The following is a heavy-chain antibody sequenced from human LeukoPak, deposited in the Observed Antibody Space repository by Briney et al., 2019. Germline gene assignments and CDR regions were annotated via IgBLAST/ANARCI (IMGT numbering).Heavy chain of an antibody. CDR1: GFTFSSYA. CDR2: ISGSGGST. J-gene: IGHJ4*02. Sequence: GGSLKLSCAAPGFTFSSYAMSWVRQAPGKGLEWVSAISGSGGSTYYADSVKGRFTISRDNSKNTLYLQMNSLRAEDTAVYYCAKDFVDFGSWDFDYWGQGTLVTVSS. CDR3: AKDFVDFGSWDFDY. V-gene: IGHV3-23*01. D-gene: IGHD6-13*01.